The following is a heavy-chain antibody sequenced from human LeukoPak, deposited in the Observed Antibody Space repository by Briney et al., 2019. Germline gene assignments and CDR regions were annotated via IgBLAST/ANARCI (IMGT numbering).Heavy chain of an antibody. CDR1: GSTFSSYA. J-gene: IGHJ4*02. CDR2: ISYDGSNK. V-gene: IGHV3-30-3*01. Sequence: GGSLRLSCAASGSTFSSYAMHWVRQAPGKGLEWVAVISYDGSNKYYADSVKGRFTISRDNSKNTLYLQMNSLRAEDTAVYYCAKVRGFPQLELPYYWGQGTLVTVSS. CDR3: AKVRGFPQLELPYY. D-gene: IGHD1-7*01.